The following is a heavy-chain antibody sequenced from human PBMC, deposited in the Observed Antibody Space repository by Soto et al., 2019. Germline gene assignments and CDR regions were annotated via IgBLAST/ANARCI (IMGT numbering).Heavy chain of an antibody. CDR1: GFTFSDYY. V-gene: IGHV3-11*01. CDR3: ARDPRKTRPIVAVVHDAFDI. CDR2: ISSSGSTI. Sequence: GGSLRLSCAASGFTFSDYYMSWIRQAPGKGLEWVSYISSSGSTIYYADSVKGRFTISRDNAKNSLYLQMNSLRAEDTAVYYCARDPRKTRPIVAVVHDAFDIWGQGTMVTVSS. J-gene: IGHJ3*02. D-gene: IGHD2-15*01.